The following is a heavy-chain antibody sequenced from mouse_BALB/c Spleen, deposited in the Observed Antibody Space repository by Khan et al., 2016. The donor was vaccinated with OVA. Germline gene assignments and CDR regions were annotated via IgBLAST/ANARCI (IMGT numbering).Heavy chain of an antibody. V-gene: IGHV5-6*01. CDR3: TRLAYYYDSEGFAY. J-gene: IGHJ3*01. CDR2: VSTGGSYT. CDR1: GFTFSTYG. D-gene: IGHD1-1*01. Sequence: EVELVESGGDLVKPGGSLKLSCAASGFTFSTYGMSWVRQTPDRRLEWVATVSTGGSYTYYPDSVQGRFTISRDNAKNTLYRQMNSLKSDDTAIFYCTRLAYYYDSEGFAYWGQGTLVTVSA.